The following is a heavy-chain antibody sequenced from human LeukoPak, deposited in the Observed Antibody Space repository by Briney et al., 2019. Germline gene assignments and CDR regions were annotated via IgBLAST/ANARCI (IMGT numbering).Heavy chain of an antibody. D-gene: IGHD3-3*01. CDR3: ARDRVFEGAIGDY. CDR1: GGSISGSSYS. CDR2: IDYSGTT. Sequence: SETLSLTCSVSGGSISGSSYSWGWIRQPPRKGLEWIGNIDYSGTTHYNPSLESRVTISIDTSKKQFSLKLSSVTAADTAVYYCARDRVFEGAIGDYWGQGILVTVSS. J-gene: IGHJ4*02. V-gene: IGHV4-39*07.